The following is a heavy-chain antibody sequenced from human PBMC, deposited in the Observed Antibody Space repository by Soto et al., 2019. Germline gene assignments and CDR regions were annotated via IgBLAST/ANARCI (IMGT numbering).Heavy chain of an antibody. Sequence: QPGGSLRLSCAASGFTFSSYAMSWVRQAPGKGLEWVSAISGSGGSTYYADSVKGRFTISRDNSKNTLYLQMNSLRAEDTAVYYCAKSPAWGFITGTTLTSYYFDYWGQGTLVTVSS. CDR2: ISGSGGST. J-gene: IGHJ4*02. V-gene: IGHV3-23*01. CDR3: AKSPAWGFITGTTLTSYYFDY. CDR1: GFTFSSYA. D-gene: IGHD1-7*01.